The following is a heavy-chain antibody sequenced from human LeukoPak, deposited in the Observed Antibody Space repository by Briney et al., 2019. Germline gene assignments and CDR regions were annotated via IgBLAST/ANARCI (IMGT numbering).Heavy chain of an antibody. Sequence: PSETLSLTCTVSGGSISSHYWSWIRQPPGKGLEWIGYIYYSGSTNYNPSLKSRVTISVDTSKNQFSLKLSSVTAADTAVYYCARIEYYYGSGFLNHYYYYMDVWGKGTTVTGSS. D-gene: IGHD3-10*01. CDR3: ARIEYYYGSGFLNHYYYYMDV. CDR1: GGSISSHY. V-gene: IGHV4-59*11. CDR2: IYYSGST. J-gene: IGHJ6*03.